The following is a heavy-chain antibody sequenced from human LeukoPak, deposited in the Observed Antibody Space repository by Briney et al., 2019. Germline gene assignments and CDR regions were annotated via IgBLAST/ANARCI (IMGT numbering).Heavy chain of an antibody. D-gene: IGHD3/OR15-3a*01. CDR2: IRDSGEA. Sequence: GGSLRLSCAASGFTFTSHAMSWVRQAPGKGLEWVGFIRDSGEAFYADFVRGRFAISRDESENTLYLQMNSLRVEDTAVYFCARDRAALQDWVEFDPWGQGTPVIVSS. CDR3: ARDRAALQDWVEFDP. J-gene: IGHJ5*02. V-gene: IGHV3-23*01. CDR1: GFTFTSHA.